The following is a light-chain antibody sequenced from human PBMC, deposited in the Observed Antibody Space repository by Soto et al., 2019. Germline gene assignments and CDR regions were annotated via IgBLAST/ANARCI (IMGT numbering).Light chain of an antibody. CDR3: SSNTTRRSWV. CDR1: TSDIGDYKY. Sequence: QSALTQPASVSGSPGQSITISCSGPTSDIGDYKYVSWYQQHPGKPPKLMIYEVTNRPSGISERFSGSKSGNRASLTISGRRAEDEADYYCSSNTTRRSWVFGGGTKLTVL. V-gene: IGLV2-14*01. CDR2: EVT. J-gene: IGLJ3*02.